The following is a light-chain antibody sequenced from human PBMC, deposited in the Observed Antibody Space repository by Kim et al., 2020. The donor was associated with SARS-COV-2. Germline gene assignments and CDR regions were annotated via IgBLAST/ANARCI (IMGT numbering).Light chain of an antibody. Sequence: STTMNCKSSQSLVYSPNNKDYFSWYEQKPGKPPTLLICWAYARESGVPDRFSGSGSGTDFTLTISSLQAEDVAVYYCQQSYSSPYTFGQGTKLEI. J-gene: IGKJ2*01. V-gene: IGKV4-1*01. CDR2: WAY. CDR1: QSLVYSPNNKDY. CDR3: QQSYSSPYT.